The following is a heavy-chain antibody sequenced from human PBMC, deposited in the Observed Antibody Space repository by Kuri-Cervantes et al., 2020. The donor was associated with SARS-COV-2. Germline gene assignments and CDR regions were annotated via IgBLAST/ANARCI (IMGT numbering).Heavy chain of an antibody. V-gene: IGHV4-39*07. J-gene: IGHJ3*02. CDR2: INHSGST. CDR1: GGSISSGSYY. D-gene: IGHD3-22*01. CDR3: ARVYYYDSSGYYYAFDI. Sequence: SETLSLTCTVSGGSISSGSYYWSWIRQPPGKGLEWIGEINHSGSTNYNPSLKSRVTVSVDTSKNQFSLKLSSVTAADTAVYYRARVYYYDSSGYYYAFDIWGRGTMVTVSS.